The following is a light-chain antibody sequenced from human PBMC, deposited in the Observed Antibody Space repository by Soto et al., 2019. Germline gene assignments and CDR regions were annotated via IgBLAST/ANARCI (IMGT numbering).Light chain of an antibody. Sequence: DIQMTQSPYSLATSVGDRVTITCRTSQSVSTYLNWYQQRPGKAPKLLIYGASSLQSGVPSRFSGSASGTHFPLTISSLQPEDFATYYCQEGSTLLTFGGGTKVDIK. CDR3: QEGSTLLT. V-gene: IGKV1-39*01. CDR2: GAS. CDR1: QSVSTY. J-gene: IGKJ4*01.